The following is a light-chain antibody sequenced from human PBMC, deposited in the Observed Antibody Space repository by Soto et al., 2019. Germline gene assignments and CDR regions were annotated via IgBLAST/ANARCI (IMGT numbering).Light chain of an antibody. CDR1: QSVRTY. CDR2: RKS. Sequence: QMTQSPSSLSSSLGDSVTITCRASQSVRTYLNWYQQKTGKAPNLLIYRKSTLHSGVPSRLSGDGFGTDLNLTISSLQPDDFATYYCHQTYTAMWTCGQGTKVDIK. CDR3: HQTYTAMWT. V-gene: IGKV1-39*01. J-gene: IGKJ1*01.